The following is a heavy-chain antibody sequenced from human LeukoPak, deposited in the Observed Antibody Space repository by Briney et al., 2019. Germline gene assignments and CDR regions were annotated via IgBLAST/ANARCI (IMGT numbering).Heavy chain of an antibody. Sequence: GESLKISCKGSGYSFTSYWIGWVRQMPGKGLEWMGIIYPGDSDTRYSPSFQGQVAISADKSISTAYLQWSSLKASDTAMYYCARLGPPYYYYYGMDVWGQGTTVTVSS. CDR2: IYPGDSDT. CDR1: GYSFTSYW. CDR3: ARLGPPYYYYYGMDV. V-gene: IGHV5-51*01. J-gene: IGHJ6*02.